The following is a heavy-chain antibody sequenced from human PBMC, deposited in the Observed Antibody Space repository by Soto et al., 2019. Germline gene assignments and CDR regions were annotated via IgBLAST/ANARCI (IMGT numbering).Heavy chain of an antibody. Sequence: ASVKVSSKASGYTFTGYYMHWLRQAPGQGLEWMGIINPSGGSTSYAQKFQGGVTMTRDTSTSTVYMELSSLRSEDTAVYYCAREMEGATFDYWGQGTLVTVSS. CDR2: INPSGGST. D-gene: IGHD1-1*01. V-gene: IGHV1-46*01. CDR3: AREMEGATFDY. CDR1: GYTFTGYY. J-gene: IGHJ4*02.